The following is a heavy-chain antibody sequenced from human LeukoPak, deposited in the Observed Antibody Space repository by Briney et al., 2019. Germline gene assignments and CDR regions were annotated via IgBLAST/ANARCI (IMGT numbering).Heavy chain of an antibody. J-gene: IGHJ4*02. CDR3: AAAHYSSSWYYFDY. D-gene: IGHD6-13*01. Sequence: SETLSLTCTVSGDSISSSRYYWGWIRQPPGKGLEWIGTVYYSGSTYYNPSLQSRVTIPVDTSKNQFSLKLISVTAADTAVYYCAAAHYSSSWYYFDYWGQGTLVTVSS. V-gene: IGHV4-39*01. CDR1: GDSISSSRYY. CDR2: VYYSGST.